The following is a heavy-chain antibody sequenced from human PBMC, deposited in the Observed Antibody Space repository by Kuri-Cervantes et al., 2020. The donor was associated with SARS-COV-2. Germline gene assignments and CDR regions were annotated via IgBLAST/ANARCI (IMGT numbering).Heavy chain of an antibody. V-gene: IGHV1-69*05. CDR3: GSTIAVAGVGVYYHLDV. Sequence: SVKVSCKASGRTLRNYAISWVRQAPGQGLEWMGGIIPMFDLLNYAQKFQGGVTLTTDESTSTAYMELSSLTSEDTAVYYCGSTIAVAGVGVYYHLDVWGKGTTVTVSS. J-gene: IGHJ6*03. CDR1: GRTLRNYA. D-gene: IGHD6-19*01. CDR2: IIPMFDLL.